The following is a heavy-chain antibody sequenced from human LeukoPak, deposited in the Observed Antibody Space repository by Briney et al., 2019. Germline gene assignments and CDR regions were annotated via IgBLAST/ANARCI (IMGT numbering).Heavy chain of an antibody. CDR2: INHSAST. D-gene: IGHD3-10*01. J-gene: IGHJ6*02. Sequence: SETLSLACAVYGASFSGYYWSWIRQPPGKGLEWIGEINHSASTNYNPSLKSRVTISVDTSKNQFSLKLSSVTAADTAVYYCARERLVRGVMTYYYYGMDVWGQGTTVTVSS. CDR3: ARERLVRGVMTYYYYGMDV. V-gene: IGHV4-34*01. CDR1: GASFSGYY.